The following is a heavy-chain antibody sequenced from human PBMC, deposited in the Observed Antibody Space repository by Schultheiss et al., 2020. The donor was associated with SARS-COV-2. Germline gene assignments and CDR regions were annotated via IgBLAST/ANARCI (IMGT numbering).Heavy chain of an antibody. CDR1: GFTFSSYG. Sequence: GGSLRLSCAASGFTFSSYGMHWVRQAPGKGLEWVAVISYDGSNKYYADSVKGRFTISRDNSKNTLYLQMNSLRAEDTAVYYCASSYCSSTSCSRFDPWGQGTLVTVSS. V-gene: IGHV3-30*03. J-gene: IGHJ5*02. CDR3: ASSYCSSTSCSRFDP. D-gene: IGHD2-2*01. CDR2: ISYDGSNK.